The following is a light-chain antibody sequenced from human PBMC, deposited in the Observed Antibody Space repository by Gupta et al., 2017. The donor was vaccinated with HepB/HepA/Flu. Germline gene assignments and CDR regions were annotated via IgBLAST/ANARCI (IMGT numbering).Light chain of an antibody. CDR2: LCS. J-gene: IGKJ3*01. Sequence: DIVMTQTPLSLPVNTGESASISCRSSQSLLYSNGTNYLSWYLQKPGQSPQVLIYLCSNRASGVPDRFSGSGAGTDFTLKISRVEAEDVGIYYCMQTRHTPFTFGPGTKVDIK. CDR3: MQTRHTPFT. CDR1: QSLLYSNGTNY. V-gene: IGKV2-28*01.